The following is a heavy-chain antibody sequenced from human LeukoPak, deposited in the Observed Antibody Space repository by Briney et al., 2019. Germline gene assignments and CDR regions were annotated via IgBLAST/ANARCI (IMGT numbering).Heavy chain of an antibody. CDR2: VTGSGGVT. Sequence: GGSLRLSCAASGFTFTNYVMNWVRQAPGKGLEWVSGVTGSGGVTYYADSVKGRFTISRDNAKNSLDLQMNSLRAEDTAVYYCARSYGYNYYGMDVWGQGTTVTVSS. V-gene: IGHV3-21*01. CDR3: ARSYGYNYYGMDV. D-gene: IGHD5-18*01. J-gene: IGHJ6*02. CDR1: GFTFTNYV.